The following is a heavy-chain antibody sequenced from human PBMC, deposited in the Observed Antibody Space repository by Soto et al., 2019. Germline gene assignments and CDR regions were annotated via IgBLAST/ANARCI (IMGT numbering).Heavy chain of an antibody. Sequence: QTLTLAGTFSGFSLSTTGVGVSWIRQPPGKAVEWLALIYWHDDKRYSPSLESRLTITKDTSKNQVVLTMTNMDPVDTATYYCAHRGGATVGLYYFDYWGQGALVTVSS. D-gene: IGHD3-16*01. V-gene: IGHV2-5*01. J-gene: IGHJ4*02. CDR2: IYWHDDK. CDR3: AHRGGATVGLYYFDY. CDR1: GFSLSTTGVG.